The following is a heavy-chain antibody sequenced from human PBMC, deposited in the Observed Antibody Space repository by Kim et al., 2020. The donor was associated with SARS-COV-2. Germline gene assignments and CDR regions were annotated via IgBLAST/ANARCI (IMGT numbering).Heavy chain of an antibody. J-gene: IGHJ4*02. Sequence: IKSRVTMSVDTAKNQFSLTLSSVTAADTAVYYCARLPARAGSKQQIGYFDYWGQGTLVTVSS. V-gene: IGHV4-39*01. D-gene: IGHD6-13*01. CDR3: ARLPARAGSKQQIGYFDY.